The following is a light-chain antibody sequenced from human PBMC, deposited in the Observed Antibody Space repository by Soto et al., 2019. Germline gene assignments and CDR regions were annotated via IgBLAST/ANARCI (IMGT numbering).Light chain of an antibody. CDR2: GAS. V-gene: IGKV3-15*01. CDR1: QSVSSN. CDR3: RQYNNSART. J-gene: IGKJ1*01. Sequence: EIVMTQSPATLSVSPGERATLSCRASQSVSSNLAWYQQKPGQAPRLLIYGASTRATGIPARFSGSGSGTEFTLTISSMKSEDFAVYYRRQYNNSARTFRQGTKAHIK.